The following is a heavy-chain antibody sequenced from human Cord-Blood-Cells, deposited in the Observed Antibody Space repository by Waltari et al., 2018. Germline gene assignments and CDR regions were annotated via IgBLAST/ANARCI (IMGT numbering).Heavy chain of an antibody. CDR2: ISSSSSYI. CDR1: GFTFRSYS. V-gene: IGHV3-21*01. D-gene: IGHD6-19*01. CDR3: AREGYSSGWYVY. Sequence: EVQLVESGGGLVKPGGSLRLSCAASGFTFRSYSMNWVCQAPGKGLDWVSSISSSSSYIYYADSVKGRFTISRDNAKNSLYLQMNSLRAEDTAVYYCAREGYSSGWYVYWGQGTLVTVSS. J-gene: IGHJ4*02.